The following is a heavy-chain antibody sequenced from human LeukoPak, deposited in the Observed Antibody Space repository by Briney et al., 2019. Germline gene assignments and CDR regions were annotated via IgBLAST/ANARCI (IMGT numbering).Heavy chain of an antibody. J-gene: IGHJ4*02. CDR2: ISGSGGST. CDR3: AKDKVGATGEFDY. V-gene: IGHV3-23*01. CDR1: GFTFSSYA. Sequence: GGSLRLSCAASGFTFSSYAMGWVRQAPGRGREWVSAISGSGGSTYYADSVKGRFTISRDNSKNTLYLQMNSLRAEDTAVYYCAKDKVGATGEFDYWGQGTLVTVSS. D-gene: IGHD1-26*01.